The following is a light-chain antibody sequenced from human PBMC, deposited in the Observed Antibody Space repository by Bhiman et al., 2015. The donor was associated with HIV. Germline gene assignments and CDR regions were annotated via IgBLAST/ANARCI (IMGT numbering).Light chain of an antibody. CDR2: DVS. CDR3: SSYTISNTYV. V-gene: IGLV2-14*03. Sequence: QSALTQPASVSGSPGQSITISCTGTSSDVGGYNYVSWYQQHPGKAPKLMIYDVSNRPSGVSNRFSGSKSGNTASLIISGLQAEDEADYYCSSYTISNTYVFGTGTKVTVL. CDR1: SSDVGGYNY. J-gene: IGLJ1*01.